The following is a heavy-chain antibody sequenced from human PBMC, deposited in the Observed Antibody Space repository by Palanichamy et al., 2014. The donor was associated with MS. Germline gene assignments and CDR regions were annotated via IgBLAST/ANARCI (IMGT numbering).Heavy chain of an antibody. CDR3: ARHPVDYGDHAGWFDP. Sequence: QLQLQESGPGLVKPSETLSLTCTVSGGSISSSSYYWGWIRQPPGKGLEWIGSIYYSGSTYYNPSLKSRVTISVDTSKNQFSLKLSSVTAADTAVYYCARHPVDYGDHAGWFDPWGQGTLVTVSS. CDR1: GGSISSSSYY. D-gene: IGHD4-17*01. V-gene: IGHV4-39*01. J-gene: IGHJ5*02. CDR2: IYYSGST.